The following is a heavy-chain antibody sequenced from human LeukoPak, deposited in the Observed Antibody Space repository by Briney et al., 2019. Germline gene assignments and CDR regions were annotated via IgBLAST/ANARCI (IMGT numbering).Heavy chain of an antibody. CDR2: INWNGGST. V-gene: IGHV3-20*04. D-gene: IGHD1-26*01. CDR3: ARAHFSGSFGY. CDR1: GFIFDDYG. J-gene: IGHJ4*02. Sequence: GGSLRLSCAASGFIFDDYGMSWVRQAPGKGLEWVSGINWNGGSTSYADSVKGRFTISRDNAKNSLYLQMNGLRAEDTAFYYCARAHFSGSFGYWGQGTLVTVSS.